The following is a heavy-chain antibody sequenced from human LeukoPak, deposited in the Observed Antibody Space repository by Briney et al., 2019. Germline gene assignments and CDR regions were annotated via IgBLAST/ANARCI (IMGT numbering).Heavy chain of an antibody. CDR2: INHSGST. D-gene: IGHD6-13*01. Sequence: KPSETLSLTCAVYGGSFSGYYWSWIRQPPGKGLEWIGEINHSGSTNYNPSLKSRVTISVDTSKNQFSLKLSSVTAADTAVYYCARKSSSWDNWFDPWGQGTLVTVSS. CDR1: GGSFSGYY. J-gene: IGHJ5*02. CDR3: ARKSSSWDNWFDP. V-gene: IGHV4-34*01.